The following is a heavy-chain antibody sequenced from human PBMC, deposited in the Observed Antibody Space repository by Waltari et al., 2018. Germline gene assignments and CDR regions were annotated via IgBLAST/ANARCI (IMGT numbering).Heavy chain of an antibody. CDR1: GFTCSHYW. Sequence: EVQLVESGGGLVQPGGSLRLSCAGSGFTCSHYWMAWVRQAPGKGLVWVSRVNSDGSTTMYADSVKGRFTISRDNAKNTLYLQMNSLRGEDTAVYYCTREGRQEGGYWGQGTRVTVSS. CDR2: VNSDGSTT. V-gene: IGHV3-74*03. CDR3: TREGRQEGGY. D-gene: IGHD3-16*01. J-gene: IGHJ4*02.